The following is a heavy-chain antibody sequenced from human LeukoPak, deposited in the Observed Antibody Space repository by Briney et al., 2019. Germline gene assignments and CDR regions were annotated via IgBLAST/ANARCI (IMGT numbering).Heavy chain of an antibody. J-gene: IGHJ4*02. CDR3: ARGPFAGYSSGWYRV. CDR1: GGSFSGYY. D-gene: IGHD6-19*01. CDR2: INHSGST. V-gene: IGHV4-34*01. Sequence: PSETLSLTCAVYGGSFSGYYWSWIRQPPGKGLEWIGEINHSGSTNYNPSFKSRVTISVDTSKNQFSLKLSSVTAADTAVYYCARGPFAGYSSGWYRVWGQGTLVTVSS.